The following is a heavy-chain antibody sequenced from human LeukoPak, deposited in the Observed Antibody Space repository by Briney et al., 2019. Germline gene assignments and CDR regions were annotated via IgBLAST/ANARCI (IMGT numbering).Heavy chain of an antibody. CDR1: GYSFTSYW. CDR2: IYPGDSDT. Sequence: GESLKISCKGSGYSFTSYWIGWVRQMPGKGLEWLGIIYPGDSDTRYSPSFQGQVTISADKSISTPYLQWSSLKASAPAMYSCAQFLSAGEGNALDIWAQGKMAPVSS. CDR3: AQFLSAGEGNALDI. V-gene: IGHV5-51*01. J-gene: IGHJ3*02. D-gene: IGHD3-10*01.